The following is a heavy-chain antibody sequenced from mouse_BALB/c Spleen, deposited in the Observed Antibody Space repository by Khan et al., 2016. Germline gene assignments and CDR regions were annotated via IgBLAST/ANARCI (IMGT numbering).Heavy chain of an antibody. CDR3: ARSDGYDVGYAY. V-gene: IGHV1-54*01. J-gene: IGHJ3*01. CDR2: INPGSGGS. Sequence: QVQLQQSGAELVRPGTSVKVSCKASGYAFTNYLIEWVQQRPGQGLEWIGVINPGSGGSNYNEKIKGKAAMTADISSSTAYMQLSSLTSDDSAVYYCARSDGYDVGYAYWGQGTLVTVSA. D-gene: IGHD2-2*01. CDR1: GYAFTNYL.